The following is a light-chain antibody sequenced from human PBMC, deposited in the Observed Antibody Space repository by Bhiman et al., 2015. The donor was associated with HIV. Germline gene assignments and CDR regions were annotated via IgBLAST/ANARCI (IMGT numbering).Light chain of an antibody. J-gene: IGLJ1*01. CDR2: DNK. CDR1: NSNIGAGYD. V-gene: IGLV1-40*01. CDR3: CSYAGSSSFV. Sequence: QSVLTQPPSVSGAPGQRVTISCTGSNSNIGAGYDVHWYQQLPGTAPKVLIYDNKNRPSGVSNRFSGSKSGNTASLTISGLQAEDEADYYCCSYAGSSSFVFGTGTKVTVL.